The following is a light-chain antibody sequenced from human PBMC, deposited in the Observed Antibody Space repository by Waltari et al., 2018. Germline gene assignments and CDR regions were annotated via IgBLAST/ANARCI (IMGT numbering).Light chain of an antibody. V-gene: IGLV2-14*03. CDR3: SSFAASRAHGL. J-gene: IGLJ3*02. CDR2: DVN. Sequence: QSALTPPASVSGSPGQSITISCTGTSSDVGGYFYVSWFQHHPGKAPQLMLYDVNARPSAVSNRFSVSKSGNSASLAISGLQAEDEAVYLCSSFAASRAHGLFDGVTKLTVL. CDR1: SSDVGGYFY.